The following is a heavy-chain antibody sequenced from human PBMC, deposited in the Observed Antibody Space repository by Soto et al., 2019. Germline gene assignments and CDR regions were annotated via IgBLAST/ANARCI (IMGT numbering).Heavy chain of an antibody. V-gene: IGHV1-69*12. CDR2: IIPIFGTA. CDR3: AGRRRVAGRGEFDY. Sequence: QVQLVQSGAEVKKPGSSVKVSCKASGGTFSSYAISWVRQAPGQGLEWMGGIIPIFGTANYAQKFQGRVTITADESTCQAYMELSSLRSEDTAVYDWAGRRRVAGRGEFDYWGQGTLVTVSS. D-gene: IGHD2-15*01. J-gene: IGHJ4*02. CDR1: GGTFSSYA.